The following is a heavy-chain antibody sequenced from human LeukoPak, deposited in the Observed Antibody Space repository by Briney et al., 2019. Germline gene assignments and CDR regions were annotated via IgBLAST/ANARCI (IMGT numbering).Heavy chain of an antibody. CDR3: ARGAGYYYYGMDV. Sequence: ASVKVSCKVSGYTLTELSMHWVRQAPGQGLEWMGIINPSGGSTSYAQKFQGRVTMTRDTSTSTVYMELSSLRSEDTAVYYCARGAGYYYYGMDVWGQGTTVTVSS. V-gene: IGHV1-46*01. CDR2: INPSGGST. J-gene: IGHJ6*02. CDR1: GYTLTELS.